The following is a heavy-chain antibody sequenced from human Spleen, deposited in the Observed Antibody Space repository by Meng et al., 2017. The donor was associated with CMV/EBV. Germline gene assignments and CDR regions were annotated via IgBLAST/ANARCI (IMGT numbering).Heavy chain of an antibody. CDR2: IYSGGSS. CDR1: GFTVSSNY. J-gene: IGHJ6*02. Sequence: GGSLRLSCAASGFTVSSNYMSWVRQAPGKGLEWVSVIYSGGSSYYADSVKGRFTISRDNSKNTLYLQMNSLRAEDTAVYYCARDCSSTSCYPEYYYYYGMDVWGQGTTVTVSS. CDR3: ARDCSSTSCYPEYYYYYGMDV. D-gene: IGHD2-2*01. V-gene: IGHV3-66*02.